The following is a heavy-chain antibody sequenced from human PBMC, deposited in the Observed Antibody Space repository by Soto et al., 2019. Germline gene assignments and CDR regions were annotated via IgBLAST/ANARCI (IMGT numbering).Heavy chain of an antibody. CDR1: GDSFTRYL. CDR2: IYPGNSDT. CDR3: ARQYVSEATIPLLSYHS. Sequence: PGESLKISCKTSGDSFTRYLGAWVRQMPGKGLEWMGIIYPGNSDTRYSPDFQGQVTISADKSISTTFLQWSSLKASDTAIYYCARQYVSEATIPLLSYHSWDQGTLVTVSS. J-gene: IGHJ4*02. D-gene: IGHD5-12*01. V-gene: IGHV5-51*01.